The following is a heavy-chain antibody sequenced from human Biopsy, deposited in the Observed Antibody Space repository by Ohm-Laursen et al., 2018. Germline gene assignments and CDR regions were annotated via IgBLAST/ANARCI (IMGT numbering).Heavy chain of an antibody. D-gene: IGHD1-1*01. CDR2: ITTSGETT. V-gene: IGHV3-23*01. CDR3: AKFTGYTFPWDAFDM. J-gene: IGHJ3*02. CDR1: GFTYTNYA. Sequence: SLRLSCAAFGFTYTNYAMSWVRQAPGKGLEWVSAITTSGETTYYTDPVKGRFTISRDNSKSTLYLQMTNLGADDTAIYYCAKFTGYTFPWDAFDMWGQGTMVTVSS.